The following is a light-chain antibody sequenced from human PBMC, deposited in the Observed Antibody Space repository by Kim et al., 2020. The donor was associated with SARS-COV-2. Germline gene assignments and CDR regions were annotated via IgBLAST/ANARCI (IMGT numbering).Light chain of an antibody. CDR2: QDS. V-gene: IGLV3-1*01. Sequence: VAPGQTARITCSGDKLGDKYACWYQQKPGQSPVLVIYQDSKRPSGIPERFSGSNSGNTATLTISGTQAMDEADYYCQAWDSSTVVFGGGTQLTVL. CDR1: KLGDKY. J-gene: IGLJ2*01. CDR3: QAWDSSTVV.